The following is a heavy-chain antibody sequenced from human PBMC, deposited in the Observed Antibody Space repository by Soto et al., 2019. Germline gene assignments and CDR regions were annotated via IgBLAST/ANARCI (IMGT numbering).Heavy chain of an antibody. CDR3: ARGTYDSSCYYTYNWFDP. Sequence: SQTLSLTCAISGDSVSSNSAAWNWIRQSPSRGLEWLGRTYYRSKWYNDYAVSVKSRITINPDTSKNQFSLQLNSVTPEDTAVYYCARGTYDSSCYYTYNWFDPWGQGTLVTVSS. J-gene: IGHJ5*02. V-gene: IGHV6-1*01. D-gene: IGHD3-22*01. CDR2: TYYRSKWYN. CDR1: GDSVSSNSAA.